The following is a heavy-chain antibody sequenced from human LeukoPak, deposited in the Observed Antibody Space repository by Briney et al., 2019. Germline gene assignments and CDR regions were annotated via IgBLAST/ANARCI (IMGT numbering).Heavy chain of an antibody. V-gene: IGHV3-30*18. CDR2: ISYDGSNK. J-gene: IGHJ4*02. D-gene: IGHD6-13*01. Sequence: GGSLRLSCAASGFTFSSYSMNWVRQAPGKGLEWVAVISYDGSNKYYADSVKGRFTISRDNSKNTLYLQMNSLRAEDTAVYYCAKGRRVGSLIAADYWGQGTLVTVSS. CDR1: GFTFSSYS. CDR3: AKGRRVGSLIAADY.